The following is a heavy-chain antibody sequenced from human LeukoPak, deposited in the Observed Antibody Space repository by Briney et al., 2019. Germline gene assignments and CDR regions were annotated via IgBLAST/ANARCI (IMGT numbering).Heavy chain of an antibody. CDR2: IYTSGST. CDR3: ARRIAAPSGAPFDY. Sequence: SETLSLTCTVSGYSISSGYYWGWIRQPPGKGLEWIGYIYTSGSTNYNPSLKSRVTISVDTSKNQFSLKLSSVTAADTAVYYCARRIAAPSGAPFDYWGQGTLVTVSS. J-gene: IGHJ4*02. D-gene: IGHD6-13*01. V-gene: IGHV4-38-2*02. CDR1: GYSISSGYY.